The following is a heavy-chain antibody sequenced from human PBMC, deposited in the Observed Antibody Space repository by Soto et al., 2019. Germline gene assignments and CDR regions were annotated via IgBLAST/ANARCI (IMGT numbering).Heavy chain of an antibody. CDR2: IIPIFGTA. Sequence: QVQLVQSGAEVKKPGSSVKVSCKASGGTFSSYAISWVRQAPGQGLEWMGGIIPIFGTANYAQKFQGRVTITADESTSTAYMELSSLRSEDTAVYYCARAEDIVLVPAAMRGGWFDPWGQGTLVTVSS. CDR1: GGTFSSYA. J-gene: IGHJ5*02. V-gene: IGHV1-69*12. CDR3: ARAEDIVLVPAAMRGGWFDP. D-gene: IGHD2-2*01.